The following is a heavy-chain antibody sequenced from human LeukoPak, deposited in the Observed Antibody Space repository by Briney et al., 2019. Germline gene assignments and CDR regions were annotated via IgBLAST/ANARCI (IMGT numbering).Heavy chain of an antibody. CDR2: IKRDGSEE. CDR1: GFTFSSYW. J-gene: IGHJ4*02. Sequence: GGSLRLSCAGSGFTFSSYWMSWVRQAPGKGLEWVASIKRDGSEEYYVDSVKGRFTISRDNAKNSLYLQMNSLRAEDTAVYYCARDLGFLEWLIDYWGQGTLVTVSS. D-gene: IGHD3-3*01. CDR3: ARDLGFLEWLIDY. V-gene: IGHV3-7*01.